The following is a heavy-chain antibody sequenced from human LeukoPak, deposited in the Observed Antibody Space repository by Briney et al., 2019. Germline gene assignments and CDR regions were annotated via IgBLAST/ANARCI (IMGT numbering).Heavy chain of an antibody. CDR3: ARAPFSGGYCSSTSCYSRFGY. CDR1: GFTFSSYW. CDR2: IKQDGSEK. J-gene: IGHJ4*02. D-gene: IGHD2-2*01. V-gene: IGHV3-7*01. Sequence: GGSLRLSCAASGFTFSSYWMSWVRQAPGKGLEWVANIKQDGSEKYYVDSVKGRFTISRDNAKNSLYLQMNSLRAEDTAVYYCARAPFSGGYCSSTSCYSRFGYWGQGTLVTVSS.